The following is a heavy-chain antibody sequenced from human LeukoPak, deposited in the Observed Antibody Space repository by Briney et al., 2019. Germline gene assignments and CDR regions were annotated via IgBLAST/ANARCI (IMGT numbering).Heavy chain of an antibody. CDR2: ISSRGSTK. V-gene: IGHV3-48*03. J-gene: IGHJ4*02. D-gene: IGHD3-22*01. CDR1: GFTFSDYE. CDR3: ARGLAYYDSSGYYSVFDY. Sequence: GGSLRLSCAASGFTFSDYEMNWVRQAPGKGLEWVSFISSRGSTKYYADSVKGRFTISRDNAKNSLYLQMNSLRAEDTAVYYCARGLAYYDSSGYYSVFDYWGQGTLVTVSS.